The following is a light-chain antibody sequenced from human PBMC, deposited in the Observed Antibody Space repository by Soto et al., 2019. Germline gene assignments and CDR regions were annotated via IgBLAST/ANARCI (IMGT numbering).Light chain of an antibody. CDR2: DVS. CDR1: SRDVGGYKY. J-gene: IGLJ7*01. V-gene: IGLV2-14*03. CDR3: SSDSSSNTVG. Sequence: QSALTQPASVSGYPGQSITISCTGTSRDVGGYKYVSWYQHHPGKAPKLMIYDVSNRPSGAANRFSDSKSDNTASLTISGLQAEDEGDYYCSSDSSSNTVGFGGGTLLTVL.